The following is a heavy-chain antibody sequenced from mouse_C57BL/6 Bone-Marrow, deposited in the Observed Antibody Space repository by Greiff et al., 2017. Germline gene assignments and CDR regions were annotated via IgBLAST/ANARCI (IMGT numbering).Heavy chain of an antibody. CDR1: GFNIKDDY. J-gene: IGHJ4*01. CDR3: TTTTVVDMDY. CDR2: IYPENGDT. Sequence: EVQLQQSGAELVRPGASVKLSCTASGFNIKDDYMHWVKQRPEQGLEWIGWIYPENGDTEYASKFQGKATITADTSSNTAYLQLSSLTSEDTAVYYCTTTTVVDMDYWGQGTSVTVSS. V-gene: IGHV14-4*01. D-gene: IGHD1-1*01.